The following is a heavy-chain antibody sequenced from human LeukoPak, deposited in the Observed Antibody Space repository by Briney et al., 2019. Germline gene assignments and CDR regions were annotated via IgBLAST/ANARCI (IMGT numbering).Heavy chain of an antibody. CDR1: GSTFSSYE. J-gene: IGHJ6*02. V-gene: IGHV3-48*03. CDR2: ISSSGSTI. Sequence: PGGSLRPSCAASGSTFSSYEMNWVRQAPGKGLEWVSYISSSGSTIYYADSVKGRFTISRDNAKNSLYLQMNSLRAEDTAVYYCARDQRIGYCSGGSCYYYGMDVWGQGTTVTVSS. CDR3: ARDQRIGYCSGGSCYYYGMDV. D-gene: IGHD2-15*01.